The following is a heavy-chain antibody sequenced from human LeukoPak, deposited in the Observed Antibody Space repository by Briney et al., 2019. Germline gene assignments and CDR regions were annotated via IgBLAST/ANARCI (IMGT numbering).Heavy chain of an antibody. J-gene: IGHJ4*02. CDR3: ARSDVSRTGGVDY. CDR1: GYSFTNYC. CDR2: IYPVDSDT. Sequence: GESLKISCKGSGYSFTNYCIGCVRQMPGNRLDWLGIIYPVDSDTRYSPSFQGQVTISADKSISTAYLQWSSLKASDTAMYYCARSDVSRTGGVDYWGQGTLVTVSS. D-gene: IGHD3-16*01. V-gene: IGHV5-51*01.